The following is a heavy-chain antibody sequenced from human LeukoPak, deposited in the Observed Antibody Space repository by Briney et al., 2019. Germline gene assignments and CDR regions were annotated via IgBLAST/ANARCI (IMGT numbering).Heavy chain of an antibody. V-gene: IGHV4-59*08. D-gene: IGHD6-13*01. Sequence: PSVTLSLTCTVYGGSISSFYWRWLRQPPGKGRMWIGYIYYSGSTNYNPALKRRVTISVDTSKNQLSLKLSSVTAADTAVYYCARVAAGIGFFQHWGQGTLVTVSS. CDR1: GGSISSFY. CDR2: IYYSGST. CDR3: ARVAAGIGFFQH. J-gene: IGHJ1*01.